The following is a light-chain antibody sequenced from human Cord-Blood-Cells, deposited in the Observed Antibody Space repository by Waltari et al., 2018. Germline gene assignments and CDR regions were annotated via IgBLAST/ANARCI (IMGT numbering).Light chain of an antibody. CDR3: QQYNNWPLT. CDR2: GAS. V-gene: IGKV3D-15*01. CDR1: PSVSSN. Sequence: EIVTTQSPATLSVSPGEKATLSCRASPSVSSNLARYQQKAGQAPRLHIYGASTRATGIPARFSGRGSGTEFTLIIRSLQSEDFAVYYCQQYNNWPLTFGGGTKVEIK. J-gene: IGKJ4*01.